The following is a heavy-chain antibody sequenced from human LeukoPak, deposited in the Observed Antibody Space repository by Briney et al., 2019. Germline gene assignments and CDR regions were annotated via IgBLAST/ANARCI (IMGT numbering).Heavy chain of an antibody. CDR3: AKDGVRYGDKYNWFDP. D-gene: IGHD3-10*01. J-gene: IGHJ5*02. CDR1: GFSFSSYG. Sequence: GGSLRLSCAASGFSFSSYGMHWVRQAPGKGLEWVAFVRYDGSDKYYADSVKGRFTTSRDNSKNTLYLQMNSLRAEDTAVYYCAKDGVRYGDKYNWFDPWGQGTLVTVSS. CDR2: VRYDGSDK. V-gene: IGHV3-30*02.